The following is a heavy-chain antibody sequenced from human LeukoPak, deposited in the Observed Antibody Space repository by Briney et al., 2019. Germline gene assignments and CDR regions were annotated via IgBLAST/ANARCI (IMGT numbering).Heavy chain of an antibody. CDR2: ISGSGGST. CDR1: GFTVSSNY. V-gene: IGHV3-23*01. D-gene: IGHD3-10*01. Sequence: GSLRLSCAASGFTVSSNYMSWVRQAPGKGLEWVSAISGSGGSTYYADSVKGRFTISRDNSKNTLYLQMNSLRAEDTAVYYCAKVLLWFGELFPFDYWGQGTLVTVSS. J-gene: IGHJ4*02. CDR3: AKVLLWFGELFPFDY.